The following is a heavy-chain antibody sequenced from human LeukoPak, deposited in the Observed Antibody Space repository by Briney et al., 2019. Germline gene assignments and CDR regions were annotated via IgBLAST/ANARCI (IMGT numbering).Heavy chain of an antibody. J-gene: IGHJ4*02. CDR3: AKQSFRMVNYFDY. Sequence: GGSLRLSCVASGFTFSSFEVTWVRQGPGKGLEWVSHISSSGTTIYYADSVKGRFTISRDNSKNTVDLQLNSLRAEDSAVYYCAKQSFRMVNYFDYWGQGTLVTVSS. CDR2: ISSSGTTI. V-gene: IGHV3-48*03. D-gene: IGHD3-16*02. CDR1: GFTFSSFE.